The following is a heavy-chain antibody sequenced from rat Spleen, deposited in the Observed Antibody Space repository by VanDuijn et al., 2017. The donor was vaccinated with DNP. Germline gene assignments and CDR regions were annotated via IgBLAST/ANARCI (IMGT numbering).Heavy chain of an antibody. CDR3: AKGPNYGGWSDYFDY. V-gene: IGHV5-22*01. CDR2: ISNSGGST. D-gene: IGHD1-11*01. Sequence: EVQLVESGGGLVQPGRSLILSCTASGFIFSDHNMTWIRQAPGKGLEWVASISNSGGSTYYRDSVKGRFTISRDNVQNTLYLQMSKLGSEDTAIYYCAKGPNYGGWSDYFDYWGQGVMVTVSS. J-gene: IGHJ2*01. CDR1: GFIFSDHN.